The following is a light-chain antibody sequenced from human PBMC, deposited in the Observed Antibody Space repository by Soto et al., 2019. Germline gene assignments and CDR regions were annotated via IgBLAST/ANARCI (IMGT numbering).Light chain of an antibody. CDR3: QSYDRSLSGAL. J-gene: IGLJ2*01. CDR1: SSSIGAGYD. V-gene: IGLV1-40*01. Sequence: QSVLRQPPSVSGAPGQRVTISCSGSSSSIGAGYDVHWYQQVPGTAPKLLIYGNNNRPSGVPDRFSGSTSGTSASLTITGLQAEDEADYYCQSYDRSLSGALFGGGTKLTVL. CDR2: GNN.